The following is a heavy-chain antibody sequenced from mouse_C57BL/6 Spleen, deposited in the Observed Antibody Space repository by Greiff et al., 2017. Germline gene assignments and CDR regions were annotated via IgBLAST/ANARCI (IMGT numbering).Heavy chain of an antibody. V-gene: IGHV5-16*01. Sequence: EVKLMESEGGLVQPGSSMKLSCTASGFTFSDYYMAWVRQVPEKGLEWVANINYDGSSTYYLDSLKSRFIISRDNAKNILYLQMSSLKSEDTATYYCARGLVYFDVWGTGTTVTVAS. CDR1: GFTFSDYY. CDR2: INYDGSST. J-gene: IGHJ1*03. CDR3: ARGLVYFDV. D-gene: IGHD4-1*01.